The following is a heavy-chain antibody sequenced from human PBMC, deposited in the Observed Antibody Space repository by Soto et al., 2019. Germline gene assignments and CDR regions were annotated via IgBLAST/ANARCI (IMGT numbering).Heavy chain of an antibody. CDR3: TRHLFAPYDILTGYYKGGDDY. Sequence: GGSLRLSCAASGFTFSGSAMHWVRQASGKGLEWVGRIRSKANSYATAYAASVKGRFTISRDDSKNTAYLQMNSLKTEDTAVYYCTRHLFAPYDILTGYYKGGDDYWGQGTLVTVSS. J-gene: IGHJ4*02. D-gene: IGHD3-9*01. CDR2: IRSKANSYAT. CDR1: GFTFSGSA. V-gene: IGHV3-73*01.